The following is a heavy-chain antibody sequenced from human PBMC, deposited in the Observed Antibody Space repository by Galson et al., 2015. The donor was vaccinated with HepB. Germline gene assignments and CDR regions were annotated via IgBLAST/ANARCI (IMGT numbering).Heavy chain of an antibody. J-gene: IGHJ4*02. D-gene: IGHD6-25*01. V-gene: IGHV3-33*01. Sequence: SLRLSCAASGFTFSRHGMHWVRQTPGKGLEWLALIWYDGSNKHYADSVRGRFTISRDNSKGTLYLQMNSLRAEDTAKYYCAREDPNIAAAVLDSWGQGTLVTVSS. CDR1: GFTFSRHG. CDR3: AREDPNIAAAVLDS. CDR2: IWYDGSNK.